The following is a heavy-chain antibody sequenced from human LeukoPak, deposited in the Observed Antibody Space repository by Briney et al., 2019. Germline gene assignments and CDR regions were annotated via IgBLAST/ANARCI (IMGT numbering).Heavy chain of an antibody. CDR1: GGSISSGSYY. CDR3: ARRRYSSSSRFFDY. D-gene: IGHD6-6*01. Sequence: PSETLSLTCTVSGGSISSGSYYWSWIRQPAGKGLEWIGRVYTSGSTNFNPSLKSRVTISVDTSKNQFSLKLSSVTAADTAVYYCARRRYSSSSRFFDYWGQGTLVTVSS. J-gene: IGHJ4*02. V-gene: IGHV4-61*02. CDR2: VYTSGST.